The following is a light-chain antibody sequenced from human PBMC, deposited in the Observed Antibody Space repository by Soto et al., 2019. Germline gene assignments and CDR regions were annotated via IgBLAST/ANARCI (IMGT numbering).Light chain of an antibody. CDR2: DAS. V-gene: IGKV3-20*01. CDR3: QQYSDWPRT. CDR1: QTVRNNY. J-gene: IGKJ1*01. Sequence: EFVLTQSPGTLSLSPGERATLSCRASQTVRNNYLAWYQQKPGQAPRLLIYDASSRATGIPDRFSGGGSGTDFTLTISRLEPEDFAVYYCQQYSDWPRTFGQGTKLEFK.